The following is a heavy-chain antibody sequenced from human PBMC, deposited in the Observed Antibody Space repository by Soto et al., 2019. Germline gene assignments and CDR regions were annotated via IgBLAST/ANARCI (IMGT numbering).Heavy chain of an antibody. CDR2: IDPSDSNI. Sequence: PRESLKISCKGSGYGFPSYWISWVRQMPGKGLEWMGRIDPSDSNINYSPSFQGHVTLSVDKSIRTAYVQWSSLKASDSAIYYCASAGVGMDVWGQGTTVTVSS. CDR3: ASAGVGMDV. CDR1: GYGFPSYW. D-gene: IGHD3-10*01. J-gene: IGHJ6*02. V-gene: IGHV5-10-1*01.